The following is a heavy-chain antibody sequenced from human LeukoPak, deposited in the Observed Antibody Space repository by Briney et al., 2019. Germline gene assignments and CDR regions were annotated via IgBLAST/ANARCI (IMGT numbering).Heavy chain of an antibody. D-gene: IGHD2-15*01. CDR1: GFTFSSYW. CDR3: ARGGLEYCSGGRRHGNFDY. CDR2: INSDGSST. J-gene: IGHJ4*02. V-gene: IGHV3-74*01. Sequence: HPGGSLRLSCAASGFTFSSYWMHWVRQGPGKGLVWVSRINSDGSSTSYADSVKGRFTISRDNAKNTLYLQMNSLRAEDTAVYYCARGGLEYCSGGRRHGNFDYWGQGTLATVSS.